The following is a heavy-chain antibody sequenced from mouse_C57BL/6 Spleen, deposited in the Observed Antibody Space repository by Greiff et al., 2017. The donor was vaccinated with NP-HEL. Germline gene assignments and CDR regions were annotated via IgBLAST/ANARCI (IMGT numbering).Heavy chain of an antibody. Sequence: EVHLVESGGGLVKPGGSLKLSCAASGFTFSDYGMHWVRQAPEKGLEWVGYISSGSSTIYYADTVKGRFTISRDNAKNTLFLQMTSLRSEDTAMYYCAREITTVVATYYFDYWGQGTTLTVSS. CDR1: GFTFSDYG. CDR3: AREITTVVATYYFDY. D-gene: IGHD1-1*01. J-gene: IGHJ2*01. V-gene: IGHV5-17*01. CDR2: ISSGSSTI.